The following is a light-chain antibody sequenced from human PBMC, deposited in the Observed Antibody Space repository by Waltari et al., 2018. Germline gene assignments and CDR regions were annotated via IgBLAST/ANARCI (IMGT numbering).Light chain of an antibody. Sequence: EIVMTQSPATLSASPGETATFSCRASQSVSSNVAWYQNKPGQAPRLLIYDASTRATSIPAKFRGSGSGTEFTLTISSLQSEDFAVYYCQQYNRWPPITFGHGTRLEIK. CDR2: DAS. V-gene: IGKV3-15*01. J-gene: IGKJ5*01. CDR3: QQYNRWPPIT. CDR1: QSVSSN.